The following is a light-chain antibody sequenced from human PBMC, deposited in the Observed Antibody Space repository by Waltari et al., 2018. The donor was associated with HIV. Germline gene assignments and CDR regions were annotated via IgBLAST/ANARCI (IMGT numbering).Light chain of an antibody. Sequence: QTVVTQEPSFSVSPGGTVTLTCGLSSGSVSSRYYPSWYQQTPGLPPPLLSYDTNPRSSGVPDRFSGSILGNKAALTVTGAQSDDESDYYCLLYVGTGIWVFGGGTKLTVL. J-gene: IGLJ3*02. CDR1: SGSVSSRYY. CDR2: DTN. CDR3: LLYVGTGIWV. V-gene: IGLV8-61*01.